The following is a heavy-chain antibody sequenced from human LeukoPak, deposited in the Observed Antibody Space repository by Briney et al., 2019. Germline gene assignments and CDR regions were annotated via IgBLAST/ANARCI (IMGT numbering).Heavy chain of an antibody. D-gene: IGHD3-22*01. V-gene: IGHV3-7*01. CDR3: ARKYYYESSGYYPFDY. CDR1: GFTFRSYW. CDR2: MKEDGSEK. Sequence: GGSLRLSCAASGFTFRSYWMSWVRQAPGKGLEWVANMKEDGSEKYYVGSVKGRFTISRDNAKSSLYLQMNSLRAEDTAVYYCARKYYYESSGYYPFDYWGQGALVTVSS. J-gene: IGHJ4*02.